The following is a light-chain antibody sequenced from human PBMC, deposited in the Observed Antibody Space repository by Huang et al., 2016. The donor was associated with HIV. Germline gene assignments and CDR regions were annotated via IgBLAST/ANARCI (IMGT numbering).Light chain of an antibody. CDR3: QQYNNWPPLIT. V-gene: IGKV3-15*01. CDR1: QSVSSN. J-gene: IGKJ5*01. CDR2: GAS. Sequence: EIVMTQSPATLSVSPGERATLSCRASQSVSSNLAWYQQKPGQAPRLLIYGASTRATGIPARFSGSGSGTEVTLTISSLQSEDCAVYYCQQYNNWPPLITFGQGTRLEIK.